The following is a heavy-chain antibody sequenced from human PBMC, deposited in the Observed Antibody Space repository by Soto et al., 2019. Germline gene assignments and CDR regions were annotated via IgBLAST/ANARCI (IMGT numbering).Heavy chain of an antibody. J-gene: IGHJ4*02. CDR2: IYTGETT. Sequence: PGGSLRLSCAVSGFTVSSNYMSWVRQTPGKGLQWVSVIYTGETTNYIDSVKGRFTISRDSSKNTIYLEMKTLSVEDTAVYYCTKSREWEVSAPDHWGQGTLVTVSS. D-gene: IGHD1-26*01. CDR3: TKSREWEVSAPDH. V-gene: IGHV3-66*01. CDR1: GFTVSSNY.